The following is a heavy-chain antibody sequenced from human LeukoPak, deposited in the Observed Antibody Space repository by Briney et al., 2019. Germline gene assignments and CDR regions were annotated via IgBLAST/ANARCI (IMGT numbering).Heavy chain of an antibody. CDR2: IYYSGGT. J-gene: IGHJ4*02. CDR3: ARDRSRIYDFEY. CDR1: GGSISSSTYY. Sequence: TSETLSLTCTVSGGSISSSTYYWGWIRQPPGKGLEWIGSIYYSGGTYYNPSLKSRVTISVDTSKNQFSLKLSSVTAADTAVYYCARDRSRIYDFEYWGQGTLVTVPS. V-gene: IGHV4-39*07. D-gene: IGHD6-13*01.